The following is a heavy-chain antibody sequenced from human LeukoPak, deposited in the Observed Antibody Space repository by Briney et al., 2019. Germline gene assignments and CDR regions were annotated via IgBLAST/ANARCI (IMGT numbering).Heavy chain of an antibody. CDR2: IWYDGSNK. D-gene: IGHD5-12*01. Sequence: GGSLRLSCAASGFTFSSYGMHWVRQAPGKGLEWVAVIWYDGSNKYNADSVKGRFTISRDNSKNTLYLQMNSLRAEDTAVYYCAKDRGVATMNFDYWGQGTLVTVSS. V-gene: IGHV3-33*06. CDR1: GFTFSSYG. J-gene: IGHJ4*02. CDR3: AKDRGVATMNFDY.